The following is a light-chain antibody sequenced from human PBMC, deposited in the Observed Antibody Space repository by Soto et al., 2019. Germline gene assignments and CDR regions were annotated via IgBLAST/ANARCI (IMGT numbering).Light chain of an antibody. CDR3: QQSYSTTIT. Sequence: DIQMTQSPSDMYASVGDRVTITCRASQDISNFLVWYQQKPGKAPKLLIYAASSLQSGVPSRFSGSGAGTDCTLTISSLQPEDFETYYCQQSYSTTITFGQGTRLEIK. CDR2: AAS. CDR1: QDISNF. J-gene: IGKJ5*01. V-gene: IGKV1-39*01.